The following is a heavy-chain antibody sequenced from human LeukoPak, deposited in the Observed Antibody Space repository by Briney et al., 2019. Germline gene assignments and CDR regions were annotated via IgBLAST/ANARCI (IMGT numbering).Heavy chain of an antibody. CDR2: IDWNGGST. V-gene: IGHV3-20*04. CDR1: GFTFSSYE. D-gene: IGHD4-11*01. Sequence: GGSLRLSCAASGFTFSSYEMSWVRQAPGKGLEWVSGIDWNGGSTGYADSVKGRFSISRDNAKKSLYLQMNSLRAEDTAFYYCARGYSRSGAFDIGGQGTMVTVSS. J-gene: IGHJ3*02. CDR3: ARGYSRSGAFDI.